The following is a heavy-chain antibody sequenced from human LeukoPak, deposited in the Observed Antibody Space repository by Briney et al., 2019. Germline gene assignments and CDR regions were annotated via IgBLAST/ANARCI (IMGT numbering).Heavy chain of an antibody. V-gene: IGHV1-18*01. CDR3: ARGSYYDSSGYPRPYYYYYYMDV. D-gene: IGHD3-22*01. CDR1: GYTFTSYG. J-gene: IGHJ6*03. CDR2: ISAYNGNT. Sequence: ASVKVSCKASGYTFTSYGISWVRQAPGQGLEWMGWISAYNGNTNYAQKLRGRVTMTTDTSTSTAYMELRSLRSDDTAVYYCARGSYYDSSGYPRPYYYYYYMDVWAKGPRSPSP.